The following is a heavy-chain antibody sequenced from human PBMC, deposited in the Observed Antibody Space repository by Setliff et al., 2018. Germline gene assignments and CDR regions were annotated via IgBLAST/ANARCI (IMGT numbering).Heavy chain of an antibody. D-gene: IGHD6-13*01. CDR1: GYTFTDSL. J-gene: IGHJ4*02. Sequence: ASVKVSCKTSGYTFTDSLISWVRQAPGQGLEWVGWINPGGGSSSSTEKFQGRVTMTRDTSASTVYMEMGNLTSDDTAVYYCARAGSAAAGRKGIFEYWGQGSLVTVSS. CDR2: INPGGGSS. CDR3: ARAGSAAAGRKGIFEY. V-gene: IGHV1-46*01.